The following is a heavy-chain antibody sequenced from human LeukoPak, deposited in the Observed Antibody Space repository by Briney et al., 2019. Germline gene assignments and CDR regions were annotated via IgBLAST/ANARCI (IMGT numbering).Heavy chain of an antibody. Sequence: GSLRLSCAASGFTFSSYAMSWVRQPPGKGLEWIGEINHSGSTNYNPSLKSRVTISVDTSKNQFSLKLSSVTAADTAVYYCARAWPSVLDYWGQGTLVTVSS. CDR2: INHSGST. D-gene: IGHD5-12*01. V-gene: IGHV4-34*01. CDR1: GFTFSSYA. J-gene: IGHJ4*02. CDR3: ARAWPSVLDY.